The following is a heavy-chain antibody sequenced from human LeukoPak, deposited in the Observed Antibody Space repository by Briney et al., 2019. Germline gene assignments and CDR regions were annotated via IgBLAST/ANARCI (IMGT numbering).Heavy chain of an antibody. CDR2: INPNTGGT. CDR1: GYTFTGYY. V-gene: IGHV1-2*02. J-gene: IGHJ4*02. D-gene: IGHD2-15*01. CDR3: AREDVVVVAATLDY. Sequence: ASVKVSCKASGYTFTGYYIHWVRQAPGQGLEWMGFINPNTGGTSYAQKFQGRVTMTRDTSISTAYMELSRLRSDDTAVYYCAREDVVVVAATLDYWGQGTLVTVSS.